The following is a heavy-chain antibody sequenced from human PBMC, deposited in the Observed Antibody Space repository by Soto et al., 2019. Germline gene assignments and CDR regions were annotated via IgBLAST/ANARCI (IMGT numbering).Heavy chain of an antibody. CDR2: INHSGST. D-gene: IGHD6-19*01. CDR1: GGSFSGYY. V-gene: IGHV4-34*01. J-gene: IGHJ5*02. Sequence: FETLSHSCAVYGGSFSGYYGSWIRQPPGKGLEWIGEINHSGSTNYNPSLKSRVTISVDTSKNQFSLKLSSVTAADTAVYYCARAVAAATSWFDPWGQGTLVNRLL. CDR3: ARAVAAATSWFDP.